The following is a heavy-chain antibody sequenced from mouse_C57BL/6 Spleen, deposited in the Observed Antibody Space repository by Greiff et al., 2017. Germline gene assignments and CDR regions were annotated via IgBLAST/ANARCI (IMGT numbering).Heavy chain of an antibody. CDR2: IYPSDSET. J-gene: IGHJ3*01. CDR3: ARALYDYGVWFAY. D-gene: IGHD2-4*01. CDR1: GYTFTSYW. Sequence: QVQLQQPGAELVRPGSSVKLSCKASGYTFTSYWMDWVKQRPGQGLEWIGNIYPSDSETHYNQKFKDKATLTVDKSSSTAYLQLSSLTSTDSAVXYCARALYDYGVWFAYWGQGTLVTVSA. V-gene: IGHV1-61*01.